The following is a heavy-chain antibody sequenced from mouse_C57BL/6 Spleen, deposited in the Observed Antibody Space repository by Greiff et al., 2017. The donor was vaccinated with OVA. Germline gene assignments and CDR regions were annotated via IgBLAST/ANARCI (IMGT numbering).Heavy chain of an antibody. J-gene: IGHJ1*03. CDR2: IWGGGST. CDR3: AKHAGTGTRYWYFDV. D-gene: IGHD4-1*01. V-gene: IGHV2-9*01. Sequence: VKVVESGPGLVAPSQSLSITCTVSGFSLTSYGVDWVRQPPGKGLEWLGVIWGGGSTNYNSALMSRLSISKDNSKSQVFLKMNSLQTDDTAMYYCAKHAGTGTRYWYFDVWGTGTTVTVSS. CDR1: GFSLTSYG.